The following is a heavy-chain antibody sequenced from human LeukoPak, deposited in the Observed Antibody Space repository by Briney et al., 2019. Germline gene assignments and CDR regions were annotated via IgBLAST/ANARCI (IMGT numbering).Heavy chain of an antibody. CDR2: ISTSSTFI. Sequence: GGSLRLSCAASGPTFRNAFMNWVRQAPGKGLEWVSSISTSSTFIYYTYSVKGRFTISRDNAKNSLYLQMNSLSAEDTAVYYCARADCSSSTCYLRSSWFDPWGQGTLVTVSS. J-gene: IGHJ5*02. D-gene: IGHD2/OR15-2a*01. CDR3: ARADCSSSTCYLRSSWFDP. CDR1: GPTFRNAF. V-gene: IGHV3-21*01.